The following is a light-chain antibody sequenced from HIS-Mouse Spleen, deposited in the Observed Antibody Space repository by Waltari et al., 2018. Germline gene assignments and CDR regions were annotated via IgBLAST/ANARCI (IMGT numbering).Light chain of an antibody. CDR3: YSTDSSGNHRV. V-gene: IGLV3-10*01. Sequence: SYELTQPPSVSVSPGQTARITCPGDALPKKYAYWYQQNSGQAPVLVISEDSKRPSGIPERFSGSSSGTMATLTISGAQVEDEADYYCYSTDSSGNHRVFGGGTKLTVL. CDR1: ALPKKY. J-gene: IGLJ2*01. CDR2: EDS.